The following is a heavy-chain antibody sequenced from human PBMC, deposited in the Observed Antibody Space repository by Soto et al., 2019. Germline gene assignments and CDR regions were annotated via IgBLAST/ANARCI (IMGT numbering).Heavy chain of an antibody. V-gene: IGHV3-7*01. CDR1: GFTFSSYW. CDR3: ARDLAGYYYGSGTMNGMDV. CDR2: INQDGSEK. Sequence: GGSLRLSCAASGFTFSSYWMSWVRQAPGKGLEWVANINQDGSEKYYVDSVKGRFTISRDNAKNSLYLQMNSVRAEDTAVYYCARDLAGYYYGSGTMNGMDVWGQGTTVTVSS. D-gene: IGHD3-10*01. J-gene: IGHJ6*02.